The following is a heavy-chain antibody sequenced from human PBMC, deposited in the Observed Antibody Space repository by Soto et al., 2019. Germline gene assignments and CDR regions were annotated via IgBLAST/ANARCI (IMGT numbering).Heavy chain of an antibody. J-gene: IGHJ5*02. Sequence: PGGSLRLSCAASGFTFSSYGMHWVRQAPGKGLEWVAVIWYDGSNKYYADSVKGRFTISRDNSKNTLYLQMNSLRAEDTAVYYCARSSGSSGYYPMWFDPWGQGTLVTVSS. V-gene: IGHV3-33*01. CDR1: GFTFSSYG. CDR2: IWYDGSNK. D-gene: IGHD3-22*01. CDR3: ARSSGSSGYYPMWFDP.